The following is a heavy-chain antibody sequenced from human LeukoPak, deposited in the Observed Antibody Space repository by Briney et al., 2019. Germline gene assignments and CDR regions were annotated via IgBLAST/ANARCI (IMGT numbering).Heavy chain of an antibody. CDR1: GGSISTYY. D-gene: IGHD4-17*01. CDR2: IYYTGTT. V-gene: IGHV4-59*01. CDR3: AREDPQTTVPEGMDV. Sequence: PSETLSLTCSVSGGSISTYYWSWIRQPPGKGLEWIGYIYYTGTTNYNPSLRSRVTISVDASRNQFSLRLSSVTAADTAVYYCAREDPQTTVPEGMDVWGHGATVIVSS. J-gene: IGHJ6*02.